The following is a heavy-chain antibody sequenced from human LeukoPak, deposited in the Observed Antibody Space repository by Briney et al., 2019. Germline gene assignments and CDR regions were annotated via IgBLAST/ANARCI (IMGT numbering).Heavy chain of an antibody. V-gene: IGHV4-39*07. CDR3: ARDPRVGSGSYSWRSVWFDP. Sequence: SETLSLTCTVSGGSISSSSYYWGWIRQPPGKGLEWIGRIYYSGSTYYNPSLKSRVTISVDTSKNQFSLKLSSVTAADTAVYYCARDPRVGSGSYSWRSVWFDPWGQGTLVTVSS. CDR1: GGSISSSSYY. CDR2: IYYSGST. D-gene: IGHD1-26*01. J-gene: IGHJ5*02.